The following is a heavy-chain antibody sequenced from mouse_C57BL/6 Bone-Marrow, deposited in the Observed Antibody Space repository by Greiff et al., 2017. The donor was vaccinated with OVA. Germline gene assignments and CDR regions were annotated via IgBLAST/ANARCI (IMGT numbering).Heavy chain of an antibody. J-gene: IGHJ3*01. CDR1: GYTFTDYY. D-gene: IGHD1-1*01. Sequence: EVQLQQSGPELVKPGASVKISCKASGYTFTDYYMNWVKQSHGKSLEWIGDINPNNGGTSYNQKFKGKATLTVDKSSSTAYMELRSLTSEDSEVYYCASPYYGSSLFAYWGQGTLVTVSA. CDR2: INPNNGGT. CDR3: ASPYYGSSLFAY. V-gene: IGHV1-26*01.